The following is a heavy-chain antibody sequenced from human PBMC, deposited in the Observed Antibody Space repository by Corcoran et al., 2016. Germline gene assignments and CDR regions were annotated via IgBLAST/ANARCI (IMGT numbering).Heavy chain of an antibody. CDR1: GYSFTSYW. CDR3: ARPHDYSNYGYDY. D-gene: IGHD4-4*01. CDR2: IYPGDSDT. Sequence: EVQLVQSGAEVKKPGESLKISCKGSGYSFTSYWIGWVRQMPGKGLEGMGIIYPGDSDTRYSPSFQGQVTISADKSISTAYLQWSSLKASDTAMYDWARPHDYSNYGYDYWGQGTLVTVSS. J-gene: IGHJ4*02. V-gene: IGHV5-51*01.